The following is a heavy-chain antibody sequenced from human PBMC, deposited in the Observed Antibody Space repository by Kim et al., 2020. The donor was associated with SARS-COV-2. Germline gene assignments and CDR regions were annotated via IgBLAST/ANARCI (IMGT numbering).Heavy chain of an antibody. Sequence: NDGRRTNYADSVKGRFTISRDNAENTLYLQMNSLRAEDTAVYYCVRSFDYWGQGTLVTVSS. J-gene: IGHJ4*02. V-gene: IGHV3-74*01. CDR3: VRSFDY. CDR2: NDGRRT.